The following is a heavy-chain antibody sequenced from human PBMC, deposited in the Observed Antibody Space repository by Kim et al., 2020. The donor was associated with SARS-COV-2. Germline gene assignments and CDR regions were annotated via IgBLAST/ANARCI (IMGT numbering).Heavy chain of an antibody. CDR2: ISSSSSYI. D-gene: IGHD4-17*01. V-gene: IGHV3-21*01. Sequence: GGSLRLSCAASGFTFSSYSMNWVRQAPGKGLEWVSSISSSSSYIYYADSVKGRFTISRDNAKNSLYLQMNSLRAEDTAVYYCARRHTVTNIYYYYGMDVWGQGTTVTVSS. CDR3: ARRHTVTNIYYYYGMDV. CDR1: GFTFSSYS. J-gene: IGHJ6*02.